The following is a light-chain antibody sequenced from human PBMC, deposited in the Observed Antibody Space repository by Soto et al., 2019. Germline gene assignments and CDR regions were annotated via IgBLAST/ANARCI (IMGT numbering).Light chain of an antibody. CDR3: SSYTSSSTPYV. V-gene: IGLV2-14*01. CDR2: DVT. CDR1: SSDVGGYNY. Sequence: QSVLTQPASVSGSPGQSITISCTGTSSDVGGYNYVSWYQQHPVKAPKLMIYDVTNRPSGVSDRFSGSKSGNPASLTISGLQAEDEADYYCSSYTSSSTPYVFGTGTKLTVL. J-gene: IGLJ1*01.